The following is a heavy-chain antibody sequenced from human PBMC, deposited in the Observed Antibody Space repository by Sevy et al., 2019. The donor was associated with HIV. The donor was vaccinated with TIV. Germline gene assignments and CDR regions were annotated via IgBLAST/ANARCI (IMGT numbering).Heavy chain of an antibody. CDR3: AKEGSTMVRGVNYYYYYYMDV. J-gene: IGHJ6*03. D-gene: IGHD3-10*01. V-gene: IGHV3-33*06. Sequence: GGSLRLSCAASGFIFSSYGMHWVRQAPGKGLEWVAVIWYDGSNKYYADSVKGRFIISRDNSKNTLYLQMNSLRAEDTAVYYCAKEGSTMVRGVNYYYYYYMDVWGKGTTVTVSS. CDR2: IWYDGSNK. CDR1: GFIFSSYG.